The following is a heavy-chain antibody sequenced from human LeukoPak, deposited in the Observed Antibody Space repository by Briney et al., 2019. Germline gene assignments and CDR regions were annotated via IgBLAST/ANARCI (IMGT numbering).Heavy chain of an antibody. V-gene: IGHV5-51*01. CDR3: ARSPSGTFDPYYFDS. CDR2: LYPGDSDT. D-gene: IGHD1-26*01. Sequence: GESLKISCKGSGYSFTNYWIGWVRQMPGKGLEWVGILYPGDSDTRYSPSFQGQVTISADKSIGTAYLQWTSLKASDTAMYCCARSPSGTFDPYYFDSWGQGTLVTVSS. CDR1: GYSFTNYW. J-gene: IGHJ4*02.